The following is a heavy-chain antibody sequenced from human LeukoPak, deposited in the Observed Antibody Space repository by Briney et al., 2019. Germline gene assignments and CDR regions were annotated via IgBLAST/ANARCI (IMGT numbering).Heavy chain of an antibody. D-gene: IGHD5-18*01. CDR1: GFFFSSYG. CDR3: AKDWDTAMVTPLGY. CDR2: ISYDGSNK. J-gene: IGHJ4*02. V-gene: IGHV3-30*18. Sequence: GGSLRLSCAASGFFFSSYGMHWVRQAPGKGLEWVAVISYDGSNKYYADSVKGRSTISRDNSKNTLYLQMNSLRAEDTAVYYCAKDWDTAMVTPLGYWGQGTLVTVSS.